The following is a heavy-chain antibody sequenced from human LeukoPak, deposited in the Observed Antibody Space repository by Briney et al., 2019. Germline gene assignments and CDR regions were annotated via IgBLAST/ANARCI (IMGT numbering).Heavy chain of an antibody. J-gene: IGHJ4*02. V-gene: IGHV3-7*01. CDR1: GFTLSSHW. D-gene: IGHD1-14*01. Sequence: GGSLRLSCAASGFTLSSHWMSWVRQAPGKGLEWVARIKGDGSETHYVDSVKGRFTISRDNAKNSVYLHMSTLRAEDTALYYCARYLETPGRNLDYWGQGTLVTVSS. CDR3: ARYLETPGRNLDY. CDR2: IKGDGSET.